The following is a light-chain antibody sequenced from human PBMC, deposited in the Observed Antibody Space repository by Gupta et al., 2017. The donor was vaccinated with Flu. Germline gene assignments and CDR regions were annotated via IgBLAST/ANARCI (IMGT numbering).Light chain of an antibody. Sequence: DIRMTQSPSSLSAAVGDRITITCRASRDIGTSLAWYQQRPGQGPKVLIYGASTLHLGVPSRFSGSGSGTFFTLTISRLQPEDVATYYFKNYDGAPWTFGQGTKVEI. J-gene: IGKJ1*01. CDR2: GAS. V-gene: IGKV1-27*01. CDR1: RDIGTS. CDR3: KNYDGAPWT.